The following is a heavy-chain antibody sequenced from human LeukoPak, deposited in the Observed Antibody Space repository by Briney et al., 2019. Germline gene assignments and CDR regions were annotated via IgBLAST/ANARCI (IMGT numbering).Heavy chain of an antibody. Sequence: SETLSLTCIVSGGSVSSGSYYWSWIRQPPGKGLEWIGYIYYSGSTNYNPSLKSRVTISVDTSENQFSLKLNSVTAADTAVYYCARGSGSGVPFDFWGQGTLVTVSS. CDR1: GGSVSSGSYY. CDR2: IYYSGST. CDR3: ARGSGSGVPFDF. V-gene: IGHV4-61*01. J-gene: IGHJ4*02. D-gene: IGHD3-10*01.